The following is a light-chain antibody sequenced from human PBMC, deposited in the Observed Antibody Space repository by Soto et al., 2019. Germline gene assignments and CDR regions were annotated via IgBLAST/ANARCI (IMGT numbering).Light chain of an antibody. Sequence: QSVLTQPRSVSLSPGQSVTISCTGTSSDVGGYNYVSWYQQHPGKAPKLMIYDVNKRPSGVPDRFSGSKSGNTASLTISGLQAEDEADYYYCSYAGSYTLVFGTGTKV. J-gene: IGLJ1*01. V-gene: IGLV2-11*01. CDR3: CSYAGSYTLV. CDR2: DVN. CDR1: SSDVGGYNY.